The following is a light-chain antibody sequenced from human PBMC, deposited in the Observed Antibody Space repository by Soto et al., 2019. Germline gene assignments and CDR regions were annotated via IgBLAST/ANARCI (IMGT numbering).Light chain of an antibody. J-gene: IGKJ5*01. CDR1: QSVSSSY. Sequence: EIVLTQSPGTLSLSPGERATLSCRASQSVSSSYLAWYQQKPGQAPRLLISGASSRATGIPDRFRGSGSGTPLTLTTSGLEPEEGAGQYCRQNGSAQQGTFGQGTRLE. CDR3: RQNGSAQQGT. CDR2: GAS. V-gene: IGKV3-20*01.